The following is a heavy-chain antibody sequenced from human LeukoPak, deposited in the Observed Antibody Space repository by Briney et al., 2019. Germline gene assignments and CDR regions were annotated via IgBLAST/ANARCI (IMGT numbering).Heavy chain of an antibody. D-gene: IGHD2-2*01. CDR2: MNPNSGNT. V-gene: IGHV1-8*01. J-gene: IGHJ6*03. CDR1: GYTFTSYD. Sequence: ASVKVSCKASGYTFTSYDINWVRQATGQGLEWMGWMNPNSGNTGYAQKFQGRVTMTRNTSISTAYMELSSLRSEDTAVYYCARGVWRVVVPSRYYYYYMDVWGKGTTVTVSS. CDR3: ARGVWRVVVPSRYYYYYMDV.